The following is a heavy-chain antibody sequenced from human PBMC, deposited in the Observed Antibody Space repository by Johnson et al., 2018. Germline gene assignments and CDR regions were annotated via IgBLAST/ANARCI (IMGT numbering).Heavy chain of an antibody. CDR3: AKSGERFGELDYMDV. D-gene: IGHD3-16*01. CDR1: GFTFSSYD. CDR2: IGTAGDT. V-gene: IGHV3-13*01. J-gene: IGHJ6*03. Sequence: VQLVESGGGLVQPGGSLRLSCAASGFTFSSYDMHWVRQATGKGLEWVSAIGTAGDTYYPGSVKGRFTISRDNAKNSLYLQRNSLRAEDTALYYCAKSGERFGELDYMDVWGKGTTVTVSS.